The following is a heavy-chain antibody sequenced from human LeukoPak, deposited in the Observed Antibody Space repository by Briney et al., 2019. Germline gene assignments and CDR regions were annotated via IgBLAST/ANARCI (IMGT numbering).Heavy chain of an antibody. CDR2: ISNSGGST. CDR1: GFNFGSYA. D-gene: IGHD6-13*01. V-gene: IGHV3-23*01. CDR3: AKWKGASWLTYGMDV. Sequence: GGSLRLSCVASGFNFGSYAMSWVRQAPGKGLEWVSGISNSGGSTYYADSVKGRFTISRDNSKNTLYMEMNSLRADDTAVYYCAKWKGASWLTYGMDVCGQGTTVTVSS. J-gene: IGHJ6*02.